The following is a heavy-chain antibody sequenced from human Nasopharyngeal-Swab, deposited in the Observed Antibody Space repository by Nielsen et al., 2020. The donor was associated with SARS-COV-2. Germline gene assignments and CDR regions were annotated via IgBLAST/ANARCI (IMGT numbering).Heavy chain of an antibody. J-gene: IGHJ6*02. CDR3: ARQITMVRGPTFLGYYYYGMDV. D-gene: IGHD3-10*01. CDR2: IYPGDSDT. CDR1: GYSFTSYW. V-gene: IGHV5-51*01. Sequence: GESLKISCKGSGYSFTSYWIGWVRQMPGKGLEWMGIIYPGDSDTRYSPSFQGQVTISADKSISTAYLQWSSLKASDTAMYYCARQITMVRGPTFLGYYYYGMDVWGQGTTVTVSS.